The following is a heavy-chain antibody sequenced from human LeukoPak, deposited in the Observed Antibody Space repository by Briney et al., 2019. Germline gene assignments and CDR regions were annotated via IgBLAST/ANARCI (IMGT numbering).Heavy chain of an antibody. CDR2: IYYSGST. J-gene: IGHJ4*02. V-gene: IGHV4-39*01. CDR3: ARQDYDSSGYYSLNYFDY. CDR1: GGSISSSSYY. D-gene: IGHD3-22*01. Sequence: SETLSLTCIVSGGSISSSSYYWGWIRQPPGKGLEWIGSIYYSGSTYYNPSLKSRVTISVDTSKNQFSLKLSSVTAADTAVYYCARQDYDSSGYYSLNYFDYWGQGTLVTVSS.